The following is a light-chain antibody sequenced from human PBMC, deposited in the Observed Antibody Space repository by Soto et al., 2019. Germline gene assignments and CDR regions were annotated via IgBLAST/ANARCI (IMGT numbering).Light chain of an antibody. V-gene: IGLV2-14*01. J-gene: IGLJ3*02. CDR1: SSDVGGYKY. CDR2: DVS. CDR3: SSFTSSSTRV. Sequence: QSALTQPASVSGSPGQTISISYTGTSSDVGGYKYVSWYQQHPGKAPKLMIYDVSNRPSGVSNRFSGSKSGNTASLTISGLQAEDEADYYCSSFTSSSTRVFGGGTKLTVL.